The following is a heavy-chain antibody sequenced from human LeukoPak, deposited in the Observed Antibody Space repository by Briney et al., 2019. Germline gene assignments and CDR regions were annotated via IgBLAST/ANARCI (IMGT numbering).Heavy chain of an antibody. Sequence: GGSLRLSCAASGFTFSSYGMHWVRQAPGKGLEWVAVISYDGSNKYYADSVKGRFTISRDNSKNTLYLQMNSLRAEDTAVYYCAKDARGGYFDYWGQGTLVTVSS. CDR2: ISYDGSNK. V-gene: IGHV3-30*18. CDR3: AKDARGGYFDY. J-gene: IGHJ4*02. D-gene: IGHD3-10*01. CDR1: GFTFSSYG.